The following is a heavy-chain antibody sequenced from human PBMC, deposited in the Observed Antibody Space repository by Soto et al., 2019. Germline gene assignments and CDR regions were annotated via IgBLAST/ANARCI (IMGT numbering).Heavy chain of an antibody. CDR3: AKEGYSFVGMDV. D-gene: IGHD5-18*01. CDR2: IDPSDSYT. Sequence: PGESLKISCKGSGYSFTSYWISWVRQMPGKGLEWMGRIDPSDSYTNYSPSFQGHATISADKSISTAYLQWSSLKASDTAMYYCAKEGYSFVGMDVWGQGTTVTVSS. V-gene: IGHV5-10-1*01. CDR1: GYSFTSYW. J-gene: IGHJ6*02.